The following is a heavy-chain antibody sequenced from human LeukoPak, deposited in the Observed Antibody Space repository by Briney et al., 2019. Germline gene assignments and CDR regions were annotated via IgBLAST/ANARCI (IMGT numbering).Heavy chain of an antibody. Sequence: ASETLSLTCAVYGGSFSGYYWSWIRQSPGKGLEWIGEINHSGSTNYNPSLESRVTISVDTSKNQFSLRLSSVTAADTAVYYCARVLEGSSGQHWYFDLWGRGTLVTVSS. J-gene: IGHJ2*01. V-gene: IGHV4-34*01. CDR1: GGSFSGYY. CDR2: INHSGST. CDR3: ARVLEGSSGQHWYFDL. D-gene: IGHD6-19*01.